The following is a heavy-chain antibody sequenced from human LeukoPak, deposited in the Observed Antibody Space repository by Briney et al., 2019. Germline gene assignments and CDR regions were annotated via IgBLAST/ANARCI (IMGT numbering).Heavy chain of an antibody. CDR2: IKEDGSEK. V-gene: IGHV3-7*01. CDR3: ARDHYYDSSAYFSDLDS. D-gene: IGHD3-22*01. CDR1: VFTFSRYW. Sequence: GSLRLSCGASVFTFSRYWRSWVRQAPGKGLEWVANIKEDGSEKNYVDSVKGRFTISRDTAKNSLYLQMNSLRGEDPAVYYCARDHYYDSSAYFSDLDSWGQGTLVTVSS. J-gene: IGHJ4*02.